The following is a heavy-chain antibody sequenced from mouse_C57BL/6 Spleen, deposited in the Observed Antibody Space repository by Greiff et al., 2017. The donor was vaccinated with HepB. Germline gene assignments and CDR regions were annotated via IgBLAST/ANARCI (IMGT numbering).Heavy chain of an antibody. Sequence: EVQLQQSGPELVKPGASVKIPCKASGYTFTDYNMDWVKQSHGKSLEWIGDINPNNGGTIYNQKFKGNATLTVDKSSSTAYMELRSLTSEDTAVYYCASGGDYYGSSYWYFDVWGTGTTVTVSS. CDR2: INPNNGGT. J-gene: IGHJ1*03. V-gene: IGHV1-18*01. D-gene: IGHD1-1*01. CDR3: ASGGDYYGSSYWYFDV. CDR1: GYTFTDYN.